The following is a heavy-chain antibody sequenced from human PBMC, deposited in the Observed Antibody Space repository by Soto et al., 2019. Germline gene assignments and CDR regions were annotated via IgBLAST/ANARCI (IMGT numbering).Heavy chain of an antibody. CDR2: VSWNSGTM. Sequence: EVQLVESGGGLVQPGRSLRLSCAASGFSFDEYAMHWVLQAPGKGLEWVSGVSWNSGTMGYGDSVRGRFAISRDNAKNYLYLQMHRLTTEDTALYYCAKGLCSSTRCLTNSYRDVWGTGTTVTVSS. D-gene: IGHD2-2*01. V-gene: IGHV3-9*01. CDR3: AKGLCSSTRCLTNSYRDV. CDR1: GFSFDEYA. J-gene: IGHJ6*03.